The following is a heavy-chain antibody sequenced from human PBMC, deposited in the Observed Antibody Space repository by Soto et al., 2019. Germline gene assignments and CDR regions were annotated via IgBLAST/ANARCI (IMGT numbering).Heavy chain of an antibody. J-gene: IGHJ6*03. V-gene: IGHV3-23*01. CDR3: AKAPTPPYCSSTSCYASYYYYYMDV. CDR2: ISGSGGST. Sequence: EVQLLESGGGLVQPGGSPRLSCAASGFTFSSYAMSWVRQAPGKGLEWVSAISGSGGSTYYADSVKGRFTISRDNSKNTLYLQMNSLRAEDTAVYYCAKAPTPPYCSSTSCYASYYYYYMDVWGKGTTVTVSS. D-gene: IGHD2-2*01. CDR1: GFTFSSYA.